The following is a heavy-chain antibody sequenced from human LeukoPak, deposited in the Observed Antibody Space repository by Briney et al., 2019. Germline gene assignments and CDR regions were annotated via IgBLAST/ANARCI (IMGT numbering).Heavy chain of an antibody. CDR1: GGSIRSYY. D-gene: IGHD5-18*01. J-gene: IGHJ2*01. V-gene: IGHV4-59*08. Sequence: SETLSLTCTVSGGSIRSYYWSWIRQPPGKGLEWIGYIYYSGSTNYNPSLKSRVTISVDTSKNLFSLKLSSVTAADTAVYYCARLRGYSYGGPGPTNWYFDLWGRGTLVTVSS. CDR2: IYYSGST. CDR3: ARLRGYSYGGPGPTNWYFDL.